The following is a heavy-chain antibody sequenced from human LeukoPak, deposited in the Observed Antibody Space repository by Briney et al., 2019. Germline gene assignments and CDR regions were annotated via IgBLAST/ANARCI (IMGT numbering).Heavy chain of an antibody. Sequence: PSETLSLTCTVSGGSISSYYWSWIRQPPGKGLEWIGYIYYSGSTNYNPSLQSRVTISVDTSKNQFSLKLSSVTAADTAVYYCARSASSPQYYDFWSGYYAFGYWGQGTLVTVSS. CDR3: ARSASSPQYYDFWSGYYAFGY. J-gene: IGHJ4*02. CDR1: GGSISSYY. D-gene: IGHD3-3*01. V-gene: IGHV4-59*01. CDR2: IYYSGST.